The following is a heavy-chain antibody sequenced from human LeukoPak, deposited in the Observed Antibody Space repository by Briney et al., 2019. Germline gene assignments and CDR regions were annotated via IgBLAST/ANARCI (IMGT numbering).Heavy chain of an antibody. J-gene: IGHJ4*02. V-gene: IGHV4-59*01. CDR3: ARESRTRTGGVFHDY. CDR2: IYYSGST. CDR1: GGSISSYY. Sequence: SETLSLTCTVSGGSISSYYWSWIRQPPGKGLEWIGYIYYSGSTNYNPSLKSRVTISVDTSKNQFSLKLSSVTAADTAVYYCARESRTRTGGVFHDYWGQGTLVTVSS. D-gene: IGHD7-27*01.